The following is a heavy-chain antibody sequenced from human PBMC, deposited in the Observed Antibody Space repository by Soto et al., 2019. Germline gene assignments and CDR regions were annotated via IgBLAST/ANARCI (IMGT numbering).Heavy chain of an antibody. J-gene: IGHJ6*02. CDR3: ARSRYFVWLSYYGMDV. V-gene: IGHV1-2*04. Sequence: GASVKVSCTASGYTFTGYYMHWVRQAPGQGLEWMGWINPNSGGTNYAQKFQGWVTMTRDTSISTAYMELSRLRSDDTAVYYCARSRYFVWLSYYGMDVWGQGTTVTVSS. D-gene: IGHD3-9*01. CDR2: INPNSGGT. CDR1: GYTFTGYY.